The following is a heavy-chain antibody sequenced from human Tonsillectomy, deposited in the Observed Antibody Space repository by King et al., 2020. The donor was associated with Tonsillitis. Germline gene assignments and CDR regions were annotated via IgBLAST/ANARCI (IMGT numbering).Heavy chain of an antibody. V-gene: IGHV3-30*02. Sequence: QLVQSGGGVVQPGGSLRLSCAASGFTFSSYAIHWVRQAPGKGLEWVAFIQYDGSNKYYADSVKGRFTISRDNSMNTLYLQMNSLRAEDTSVYYCAKDALPNSSSWYHVDYWGQGTLVTVSS. CDR1: GFTFSSYA. CDR3: AKDALPNSSSWYHVDY. CDR2: IQYDGSNK. J-gene: IGHJ4*02. D-gene: IGHD6-13*01.